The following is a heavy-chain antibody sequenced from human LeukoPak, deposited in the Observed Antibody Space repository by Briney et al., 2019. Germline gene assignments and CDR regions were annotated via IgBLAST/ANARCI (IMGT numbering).Heavy chain of an antibody. V-gene: IGHV3-23*01. J-gene: IGHJ4*02. Sequence: GGSLRLSCAASGFPFSSHGMSWVRQAPGKGLEWASGIIGGGGSTYCADAVKGRFTISGDNSRNTVFLQINSLRAEDTAVYYCAHGGMDQLDYWGQGTLVTVSS. CDR3: AHGGMDQLDY. CDR1: GFPFSSHG. CDR2: IIGGGGST. D-gene: IGHD2-2*01.